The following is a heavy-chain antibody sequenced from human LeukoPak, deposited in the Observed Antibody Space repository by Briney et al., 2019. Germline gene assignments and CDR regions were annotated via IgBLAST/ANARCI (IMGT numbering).Heavy chain of an antibody. Sequence: ASVKVSCKASGCTLKNYVINWVRQAPGQGLEWMGWMNPISHKTDYAQKFQGRVTITRNTSINTAYMELGGLRSEDTPVYYCPSIVVGPADTHYYQHCGIDVWGKGNGVTVS. J-gene: IGHJ6*04. CDR2: MNPISHKT. CDR1: GCTLKNYV. D-gene: IGHD2-2*01. CDR3: PSIVVGPADTHYYQHCGIDV. V-gene: IGHV1-8*02.